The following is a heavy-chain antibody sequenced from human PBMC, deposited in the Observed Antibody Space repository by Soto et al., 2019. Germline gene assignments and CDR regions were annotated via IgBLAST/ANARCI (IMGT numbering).Heavy chain of an antibody. CDR2: IYYSGST. CDR1: GGSISSYY. CDR3: ARRRVWFDP. V-gene: IGHV4-59*01. Sequence: SVTLSLTCTVSGGSISSYYWSWIRQPPGKGLEWIGYIYYSGSTSYNPSLKSRVTISVDASKNQFSLKLSSVTAADTAVYYCARRRVWFDPWGQGTLVTVSS. J-gene: IGHJ5*02.